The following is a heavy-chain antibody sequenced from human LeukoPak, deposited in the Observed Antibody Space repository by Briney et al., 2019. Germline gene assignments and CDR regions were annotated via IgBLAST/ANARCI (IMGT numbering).Heavy chain of an antibody. CDR3: AKPGRIAVGGRYYYYYMDV. D-gene: IGHD6-19*01. J-gene: IGHJ6*03. CDR2: INWNGGST. V-gene: IGHV3-20*04. Sequence: PGGSLRLSCAASGFTFDDYGMSWVRQAPGKGLEWVSDINWNGGSTGYRDSVKGRFTISRDNAKNSLYLQMNSLRVEDTAVYYCAKPGRIAVGGRYYYYYMDVWGKGTTVTVSS. CDR1: GFTFDDYG.